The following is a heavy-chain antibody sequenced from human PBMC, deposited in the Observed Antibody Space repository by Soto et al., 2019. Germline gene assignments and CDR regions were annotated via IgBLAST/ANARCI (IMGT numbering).Heavy chain of an antibody. J-gene: IGHJ4*02. D-gene: IGHD4-17*01. CDR3: ARPARPYGDYDYLDH. CDR2: ISYDGSRK. V-gene: IGHV3-30-3*01. Sequence: QVQLVESGGGVVQPGRSLRLSCAASGFTFSSYAMHWVRQAPGKGLEWVADISYDGSRKHYADSVKGRFTISRDNSKNTLHLQGHSLRPDETAVYYCARPARPYGDYDYLDHRGQGTLV. CDR1: GFTFSSYA.